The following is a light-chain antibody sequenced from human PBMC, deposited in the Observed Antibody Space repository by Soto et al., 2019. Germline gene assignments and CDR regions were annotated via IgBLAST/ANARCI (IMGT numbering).Light chain of an antibody. V-gene: IGKV3-20*01. Sequence: EVVLTQSPGTLSLSPGEGDTLSCRASQSLSNNFLAWYQQKPGQAPRLLIYGATSRATGVPDRFSGSGSGTDFTLTISRLEPEDFAVYYCQQYGSTPVTFGQGTKVDIK. CDR3: QQYGSTPVT. CDR1: QSLSNNF. CDR2: GAT. J-gene: IGKJ1*01.